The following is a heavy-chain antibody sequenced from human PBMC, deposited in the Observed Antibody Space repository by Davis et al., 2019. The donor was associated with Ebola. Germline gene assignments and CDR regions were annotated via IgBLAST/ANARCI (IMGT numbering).Heavy chain of an antibody. V-gene: IGHV3-30*02. Sequence: GESLKISCVAAGFSFRKYGMHWVRQAPGKGLEWVAYIRYDEGVKSHADSVKGRFTISRDNSKDTLYLQMNSLRAEDTAVYYCSLHCIIGTCPTNHTWGQGSLVTVSS. D-gene: IGHD2-15*01. CDR2: IRYDEGVK. J-gene: IGHJ5*02. CDR1: GFSFRKYG. CDR3: SLHCIIGTCPTNHT.